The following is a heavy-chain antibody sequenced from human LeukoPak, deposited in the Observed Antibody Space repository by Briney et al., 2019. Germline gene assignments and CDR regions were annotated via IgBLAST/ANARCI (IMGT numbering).Heavy chain of an antibody. V-gene: IGHV3-7*01. CDR2: ISYDGGEI. CDR1: GFTFW. J-gene: IGHJ4*02. D-gene: IGHD3-16*01. Sequence: GGSLRLSXEVSGFTFWMSWVRQTPGKGLEWVAIISYDGGEIYYVDSVKGRFTLSRDNAKSSVYLQMNSLRAEDAAVYYCARDKPRGSYDGSIFDSWGQGTLVTVSS. CDR3: ARDKPRGSYDGSIFDS.